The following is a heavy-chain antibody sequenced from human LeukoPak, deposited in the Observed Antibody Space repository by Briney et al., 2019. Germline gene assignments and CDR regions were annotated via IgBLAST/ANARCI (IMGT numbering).Heavy chain of an antibody. CDR1: GGTFSSYA. CDR2: IIPILGIA. V-gene: IGHV1-69*04. Sequence: SVKVSCKASGGTFSSYAISWVRQAPGQRLEWMGRIIPILGIANYAQKFQGRVTITADKSTSTAYMELSSLRSEDTAVYYCARVSQRSAYYDSREDYWGQGTLVTVSS. J-gene: IGHJ4*02. CDR3: ARVSQRSAYYDSREDY. D-gene: IGHD3-22*01.